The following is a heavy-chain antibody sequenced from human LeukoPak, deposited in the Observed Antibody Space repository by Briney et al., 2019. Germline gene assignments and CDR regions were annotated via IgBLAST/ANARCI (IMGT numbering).Heavy chain of an antibody. CDR1: AFTFRTYA. Sequence: GRSLRLSCAASAFTFRTYAMHWVRQAPGKGLEWVAVISYDGSNKYYADSVKGRFTISRDNSKNMLYLQMNSLRAEDTAVYYCAREKDDHGDPGPLDAWGQGDLVTVSS. CDR2: ISYDGSNK. J-gene: IGHJ5*02. V-gene: IGHV3-30-3*01. CDR3: AREKDDHGDPGPLDA. D-gene: IGHD4-17*01.